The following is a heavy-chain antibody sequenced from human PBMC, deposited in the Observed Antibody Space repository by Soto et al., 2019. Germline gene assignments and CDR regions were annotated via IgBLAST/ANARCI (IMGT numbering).Heavy chain of an antibody. CDR2: TYYRSKWYN. Sequence: SQTLSLTCATSGDSVSSNSAAWNWIRQSPSRGLEWLGRTYYRSKWYNDYAVSVKSRITINPDTSKNQFSLQLNSVTPEDTAVYYCAREPLLYYDILTGYLQPFDYWGQGTLVTVS. J-gene: IGHJ4*02. D-gene: IGHD3-9*01. CDR3: AREPLLYYDILTGYLQPFDY. CDR1: GDSVSSNSAA. V-gene: IGHV6-1*01.